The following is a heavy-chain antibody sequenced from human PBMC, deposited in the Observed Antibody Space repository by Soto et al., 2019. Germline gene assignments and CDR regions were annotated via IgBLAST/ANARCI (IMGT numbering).Heavy chain of an antibody. V-gene: IGHV1-18*01. J-gene: IGHJ4*02. CDR3: ARDTSRGEYDY. CDR2: INVYNGNT. D-gene: IGHD3-10*01. Sequence: QVQLVQSGAEVKKPGASVKVSCKASGYTFNSYGISWVRQAPGQGLEWMGWINVYNGNTNYAQKLQGRVTMTTDTSTSTAYLDLRSLRSDDTAVYFCARDTSRGEYDYWGQGTLVTVSS. CDR1: GYTFNSYG.